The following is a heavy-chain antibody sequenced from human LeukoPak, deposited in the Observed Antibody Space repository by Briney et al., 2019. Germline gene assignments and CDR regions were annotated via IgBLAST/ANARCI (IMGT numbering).Heavy chain of an antibody. CDR1: GGSIGSSRYY. CDR2: IHYSGNT. V-gene: IGHV4-39*01. Sequence: SETLSLTCTVSGGSIGSSRYYWGWIRQPPGKGLEWIGGIHYSGNTYYNPSLKSRVTISIDTSKNQFSLKLSSVTAADTAVYYCARLGAGPTYYDFWSGYSSFYFDYWGQGTLVTVSS. CDR3: ARLGAGPTYYDFWSGYSSFYFDY. D-gene: IGHD3-3*01. J-gene: IGHJ4*02.